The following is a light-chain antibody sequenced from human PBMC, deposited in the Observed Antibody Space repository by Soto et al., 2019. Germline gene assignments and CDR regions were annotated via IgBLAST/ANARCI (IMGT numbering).Light chain of an antibody. CDR3: SSYTSSGTWV. CDR2: DVT. CDR1: SSDVGGYNH. Sequence: QSVLTQPASVSGSPGQSITISCTGTSSDVGGYNHVSWYQQHPGKVPKVMIYDVTNRPSGVPNRFSGSKSGNTASLTISGLQAEDEADYYCSSYTSSGTWVFGGGTKVTVL. V-gene: IGLV2-14*03. J-gene: IGLJ3*02.